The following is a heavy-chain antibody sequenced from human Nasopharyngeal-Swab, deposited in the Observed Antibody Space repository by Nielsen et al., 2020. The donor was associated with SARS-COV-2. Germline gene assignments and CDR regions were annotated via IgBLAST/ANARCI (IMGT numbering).Heavy chain of an antibody. Sequence: GESLKIPCAASGFTVSSNYMSWVRQAPGKGLEWVSVIYSGGSTYYADSVKGRFTISRDNSKNTLYLQMNSLRAEDTAVYYCARVGAGHGYWGQGTLVTVSS. J-gene: IGHJ4*02. CDR3: ARVGAGHGY. V-gene: IGHV3-53*01. CDR1: GFTVSSNY. D-gene: IGHD3-16*01. CDR2: IYSGGST.